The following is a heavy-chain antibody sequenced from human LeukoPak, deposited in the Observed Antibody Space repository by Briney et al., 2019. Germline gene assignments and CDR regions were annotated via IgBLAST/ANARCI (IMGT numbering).Heavy chain of an antibody. CDR2: IYYSGST. CDR1: GGSISSSSYY. Sequence: SETLSLTCTVSGGSISSSSYYWGWIRQPPGKGLEWIGSIYYSGSTYYNPSLKSRVTISVDTSKNQFSLKLSSVTAADTAVYYCARDRPYYYDSSGYYEWGQGTLVTVSS. D-gene: IGHD3-22*01. V-gene: IGHV4-39*07. CDR3: ARDRPYYYDSSGYYE. J-gene: IGHJ4*02.